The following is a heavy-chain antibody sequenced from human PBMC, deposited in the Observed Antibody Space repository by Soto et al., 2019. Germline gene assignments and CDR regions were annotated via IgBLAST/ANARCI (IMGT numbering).Heavy chain of an antibody. D-gene: IGHD3-22*01. Sequence: QVQLVESGGGVVQPGRSLRLSCAASGFTFSSYGMHWVRQAPGKGLEWVAVIWYDGSNKYYADSVKGRFTISRDNSKNTLYLQMNSLRAEYTAVYYCARDRRGGYYYRKSDDAFDIWGQGTMVTVSS. J-gene: IGHJ3*02. CDR3: ARDRRGGYYYRKSDDAFDI. CDR2: IWYDGSNK. V-gene: IGHV3-33*01. CDR1: GFTFSSYG.